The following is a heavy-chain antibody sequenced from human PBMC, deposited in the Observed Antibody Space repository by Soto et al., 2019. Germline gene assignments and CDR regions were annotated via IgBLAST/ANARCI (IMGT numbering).Heavy chain of an antibody. V-gene: IGHV1-69*13. CDR2: IIPIFGTA. CDR3: ARDSTPFRIPGIASAGIWFDP. J-gene: IGHJ5*02. D-gene: IGHD6-13*01. CDR1: GGTFSSYG. Sequence: WASVKVSCKASGGTFSSYGISWVRHAPGQGLEWMGGIIPIFGTANYAQKFQGRVTITADESTSTAYMVLSSLRFEDTAVYYRARDSTPFRIPGIASAGIWFDPWDQGSLVAISS.